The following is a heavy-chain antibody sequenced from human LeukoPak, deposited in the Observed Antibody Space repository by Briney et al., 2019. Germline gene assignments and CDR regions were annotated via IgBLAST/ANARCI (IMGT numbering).Heavy chain of an antibody. CDR2: ISAYNGNT. D-gene: IGHD6-13*01. J-gene: IGHJ5*02. V-gene: IGHV1-18*01. CDR3: ARALVAAAGSRRTWFDP. Sequence: ASVKVSCKASGYTFTSYGISWVRQAPGQGLEWMGWISAYNGNTNYAQKLQGRVTMTTDTSTSTAYMELRSLRSDDTAVYYCARALVAAAGSRRTWFDPWGQGTLVTVSS. CDR1: GYTFTSYG.